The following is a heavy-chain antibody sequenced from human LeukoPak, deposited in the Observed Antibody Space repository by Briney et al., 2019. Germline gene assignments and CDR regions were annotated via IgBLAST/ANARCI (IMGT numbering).Heavy chain of an antibody. CDR2: IYTSGST. D-gene: IGHD4-17*01. Sequence: RLETLSLTCPVSGGSISSYYWSWIRQPAGKGLEWIGRIYTSGSTNYNPSLKSRVTISVDRSKNQFSLKPSSVTAADTAVYYCARTSYGDYVGSYYFDYWGQGTLVTVSS. V-gene: IGHV4-4*07. CDR3: ARTSYGDYVGSYYFDY. J-gene: IGHJ4*02. CDR1: GGSISSYY.